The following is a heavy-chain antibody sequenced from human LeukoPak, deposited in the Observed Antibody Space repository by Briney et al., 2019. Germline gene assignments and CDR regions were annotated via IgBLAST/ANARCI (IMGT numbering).Heavy chain of an antibody. J-gene: IGHJ4*02. V-gene: IGHV1-18*01. D-gene: IGHD6-19*01. CDR2: ISPYSGNT. Sequence: ASVKVSCKASGYLFINYGISWLRQAPGQGLECMGWISPYSGNTDYAQKLQGRVTMTTDTSTTTAYLELRSLRFDDTAVYYCARTSGVSVAGSPSYFDFWGQGTLISVSS. CDR1: GYLFINYG. CDR3: ARTSGVSVAGSPSYFDF.